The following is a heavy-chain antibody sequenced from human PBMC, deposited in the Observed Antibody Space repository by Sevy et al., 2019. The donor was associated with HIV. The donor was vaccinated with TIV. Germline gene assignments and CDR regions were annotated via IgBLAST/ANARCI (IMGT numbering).Heavy chain of an antibody. CDR1: GFSLSTSGVG. CDR3: AHRRGYLGYCSSTSCYDDDFWSGYYDY. J-gene: IGHJ4*02. D-gene: IGHD2-2*01. Sequence: SGPTLVNPTQTLTLTCTFSGFSLSTSGVGVGWIRQPPGKALEWLALICWNDDKRYSPSLKSRLTITKDTSKNQVVLTMTNMDPXDTATYYCAHRRGYLGYCSSTSCYDDDFWSGYYDYWGQGTLVTVSS. CDR2: ICWNDDK. V-gene: IGHV2-5*01.